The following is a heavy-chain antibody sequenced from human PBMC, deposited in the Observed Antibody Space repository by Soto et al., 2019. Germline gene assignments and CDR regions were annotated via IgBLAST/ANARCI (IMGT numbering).Heavy chain of an antibody. Sequence: EVQLLESGGGLVQPGGSLRLSCAASGFTFSSYAMSWVRQAPGKGLEWVSAISCSGGSTYYADSVKGRFTISRDNSKHTLYLQMNSLRAEDTAVYYCAKDFVVATTFDYWGQGTLVTVSS. CDR1: GFTFSSYA. J-gene: IGHJ4*02. CDR2: ISCSGGST. D-gene: IGHD5-12*01. CDR3: AKDFVVATTFDY. V-gene: IGHV3-23*01.